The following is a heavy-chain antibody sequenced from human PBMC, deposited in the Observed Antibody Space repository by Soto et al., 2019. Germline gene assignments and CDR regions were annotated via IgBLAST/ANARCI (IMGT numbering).Heavy chain of an antibody. Sequence: EVQLLESGGGLVQPGGSLRLSCAASGFTFSSYAMSWFRQAPGQGLEWVSAISGSGGSTYYADSVKGRFTISRDISKNTLYLQMNSLRAEDTAVYYCAKAGIAAADRGWFDPWGQGTLVTVSS. CDR2: ISGSGGST. V-gene: IGHV3-23*01. D-gene: IGHD6-13*01. J-gene: IGHJ5*02. CDR1: GFTFSSYA. CDR3: AKAGIAAADRGWFDP.